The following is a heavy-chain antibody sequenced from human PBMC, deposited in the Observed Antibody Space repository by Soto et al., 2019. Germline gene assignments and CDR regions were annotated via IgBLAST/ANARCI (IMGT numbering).Heavy chain of an antibody. D-gene: IGHD2-21*01. CDR3: ARDRSETYSDY. V-gene: IGHV3-48*02. J-gene: IGHJ4*02. Sequence: EVQVVESGGGLVQPGGSLRLSCAASGFTLNHHCVIWVRQAPGKGLEWLSYINIGGGSSYYADSVKGRFTVSRDNAKDSVFLQMDGLRDEDTAVYYCARDRSETYSDYWGQGTLVSVSS. CDR2: INIGGGSS. CDR1: GFTLNHHC.